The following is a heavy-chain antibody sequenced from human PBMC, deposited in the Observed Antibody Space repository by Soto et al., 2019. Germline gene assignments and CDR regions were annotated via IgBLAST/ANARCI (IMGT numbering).Heavy chain of an antibody. V-gene: IGHV3-21*01. CDR1: GFTFSSYS. CDR3: ARFPSTYYYDSSPLSYYFDY. Sequence: GGSLRLSCAASGFTFSSYSMNWVRQAPGKGLEWVSPISSSSSYIYYADSVKGRFTISRDNAKNSLYLQMNSLRAEDTAVYYCARFPSTYYYDSSPLSYYFDYWGQGTLVTVSS. CDR2: ISSSSSYI. D-gene: IGHD3-22*01. J-gene: IGHJ4*02.